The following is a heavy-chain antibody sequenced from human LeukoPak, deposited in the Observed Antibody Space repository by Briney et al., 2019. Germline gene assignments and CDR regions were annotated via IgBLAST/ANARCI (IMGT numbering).Heavy chain of an antibody. V-gene: IGHV1-46*01. J-gene: IGHJ3*02. CDR2: INPGGGST. CDR3: AKDLLVGATIVNAFDI. CDR1: GYTFTGYY. Sequence: ASVKVSCKASGYTFTGYYMHWVRQAPGQGLEWMGIINPGGGSTTYAQQFQGRVTMTWDMSTSTVYMELSSLRSEDTAIYYCAKDLLVGATIVNAFDIWGQGTMVTVSS. D-gene: IGHD1-26*01.